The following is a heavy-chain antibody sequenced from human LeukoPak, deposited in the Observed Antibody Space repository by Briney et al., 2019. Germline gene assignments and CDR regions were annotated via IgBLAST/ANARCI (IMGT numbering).Heavy chain of an antibody. CDR3: ARDLRNFDWLLSTFWFDP. V-gene: IGHV1-18*01. Sequence: EASVKVSCKASGYTFTSYAISWVRQAPGQGLEWMGWISAYNGNTHYAQKVQDRVTMTTDTSTSTAYMELRSLRSDDTAVYYCARDLRNFDWLLSTFWFDPWGQGTLVTVSS. J-gene: IGHJ5*02. D-gene: IGHD3-9*01. CDR2: ISAYNGNT. CDR1: GYTFTSYA.